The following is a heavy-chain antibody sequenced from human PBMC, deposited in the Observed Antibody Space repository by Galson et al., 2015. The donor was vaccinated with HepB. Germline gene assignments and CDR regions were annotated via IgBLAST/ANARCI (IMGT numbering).Heavy chain of an antibody. Sequence: SLRLSCAASGFSFSSYAMHWVRQAPGKGLEWVAGVSYEGGNQYYSDSVKGRFTISRDNSENTVFLQMSSLRGEDTAVYYCAKIRFGQWLAPDAFDIWGQGTMVTVSS. CDR2: VSYEGGNQ. CDR1: GFSFSSYA. CDR3: AKIRFGQWLAPDAFDI. V-gene: IGHV3-30*18. J-gene: IGHJ3*02. D-gene: IGHD6-19*01.